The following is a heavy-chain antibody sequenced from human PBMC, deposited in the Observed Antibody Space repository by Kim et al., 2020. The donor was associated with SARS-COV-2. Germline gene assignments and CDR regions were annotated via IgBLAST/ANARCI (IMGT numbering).Heavy chain of an antibody. J-gene: IGHJ6*02. CDR3: ARDLVARYYGMDV. V-gene: IGHV3-48*03. D-gene: IGHD5-12*01. Sequence: YAYSVKGRFTISRDNDKNSLYLEMNSLRAEDTAVYDCARDLVARYYGMDVWGQGTTVTVSS.